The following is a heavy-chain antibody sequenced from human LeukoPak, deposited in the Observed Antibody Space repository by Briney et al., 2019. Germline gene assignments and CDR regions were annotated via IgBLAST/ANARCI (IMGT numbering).Heavy chain of an antibody. D-gene: IGHD3-22*01. V-gene: IGHV3-30-3*01. CDR2: ISYDGNNK. Sequence: PGGSLRLSCAASGFTFTTYTMHWVRQAPGKGLEWVALISYDGNNKYYADSVKGRFTISRDNPKNTLYLQVSSLRPEDAAVYYCARRSIADSSAFDYWGQGTLVTVSS. CDR3: ARRSIADSSAFDY. CDR1: GFTFTTYT. J-gene: IGHJ4*02.